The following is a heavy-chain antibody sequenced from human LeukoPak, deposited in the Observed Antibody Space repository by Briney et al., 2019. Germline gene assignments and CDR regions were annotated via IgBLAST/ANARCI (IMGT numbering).Heavy chain of an antibody. Sequence: PSETLSLTCTVSGGSISSSSYYWGWIRQPPGKGLEWIGSIYYSGSTDYNPSLKSRVTISVDTSKNQFSLRLSSVTAADTAVYYCARDARMVATDGPDFWGQGTLVTVSS. V-gene: IGHV4-39*07. CDR3: ARDARMVATDGPDF. J-gene: IGHJ4*02. CDR1: GGSISSSSYY. CDR2: IYYSGST. D-gene: IGHD5-12*01.